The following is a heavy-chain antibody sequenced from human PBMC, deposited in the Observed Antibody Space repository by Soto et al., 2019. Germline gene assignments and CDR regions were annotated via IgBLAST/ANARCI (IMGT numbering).Heavy chain of an antibody. CDR3: ARPSGSYSYYYGMDV. Sequence: QVHLQESGPGLVKPSETLSLTCTVSGASIRSFFWTWIRQPPGRGLEWIGNIYYSVSTNYNPSLKNRVTMSVDTSTNQFSLMLTSVTAADTAVYYCARPSGSYSYYYGMDVWGQGTTVTVSS. V-gene: IGHV4-59*01. CDR1: GASIRSFF. J-gene: IGHJ6*02. D-gene: IGHD1-26*01. CDR2: IYYSVST.